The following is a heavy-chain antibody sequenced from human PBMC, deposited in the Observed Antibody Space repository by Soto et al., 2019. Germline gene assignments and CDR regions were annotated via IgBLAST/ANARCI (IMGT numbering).Heavy chain of an antibody. CDR1: GGSISSSGYY. J-gene: IGHJ6*02. Sequence: PSETLSLTCTVSGGSISSSGYYWGWIRQPPGKGLEWIGSIYYSGSTYYNPSLKSRVTISVDTSKNQFSLKLSSVTAADTAVYYCARQKIGYCSGGSCYRAIDYYYGMDVWGQGTTVTVSS. V-gene: IGHV4-39*01. CDR3: ARQKIGYCSGGSCYRAIDYYYGMDV. D-gene: IGHD2-15*01. CDR2: IYYSGST.